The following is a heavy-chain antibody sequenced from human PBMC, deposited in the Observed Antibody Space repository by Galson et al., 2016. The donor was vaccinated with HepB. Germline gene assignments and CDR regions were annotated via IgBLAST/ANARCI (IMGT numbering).Heavy chain of an antibody. CDR1: GFTFSNYG. CDR3: VQGSTAPAV. Sequence: SLRLSCAASGFTFSNYGMTWVRQAPGKGLEVVSSISRRGDSTDYADYVKGRFTISRDNSKNTLSLQMNSLTADETAIYYCVQGSTAPAVWGKGTTVTVSS. D-gene: IGHD1-26*01. V-gene: IGHV3-23*01. J-gene: IGHJ6*04. CDR2: ISRRGDST.